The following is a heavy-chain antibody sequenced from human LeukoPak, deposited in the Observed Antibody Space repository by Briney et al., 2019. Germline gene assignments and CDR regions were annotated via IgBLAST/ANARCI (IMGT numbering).Heavy chain of an antibody. CDR1: GFTFSSYG. D-gene: IGHD3-22*01. Sequence: PGGSLRLSCAASGFTFSSYGMSWVRQAPGKGLEWVSAISGSGGSTYYADSVKGSFTISRDNSKNTLYLQMNSLRADDTAVYYCAKDLDYFDSSALDYWGQGTLVTVSS. CDR2: ISGSGGST. CDR3: AKDLDYFDSSALDY. J-gene: IGHJ4*02. V-gene: IGHV3-23*01.